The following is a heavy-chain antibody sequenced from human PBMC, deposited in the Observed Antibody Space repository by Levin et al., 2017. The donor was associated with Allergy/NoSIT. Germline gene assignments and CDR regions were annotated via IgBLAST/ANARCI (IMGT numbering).Heavy chain of an antibody. CDR1: GGTFSSYA. CDR2: IIPIFGTA. J-gene: IGHJ4*02. CDR3: AREDSSGYLRTFWY. Sequence: SVKVSCKASGGTFSSYAISWVRQAPGQGLEWMGGIIPIFGTANYAQKFQGRVTITADESTSTAYMELSSLRSEDTAVYYCAREDSSGYLRTFWYCGQGTLVTVSS. V-gene: IGHV1-69*13. D-gene: IGHD3-22*01.